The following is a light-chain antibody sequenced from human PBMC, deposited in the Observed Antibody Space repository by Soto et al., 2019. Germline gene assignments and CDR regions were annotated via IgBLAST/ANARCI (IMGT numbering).Light chain of an antibody. Sequence: QPVLTQSPSASASLGASVKLTCTLSSGHSNYAIAWHQQQSEKGPRYLMKLHSDGSHSKGDGIPDRFSGSSSGAERYLTISSLQYEDEADYYCQTWGSGIVVFGGGTKVTVL. J-gene: IGLJ2*01. CDR1: SGHSNYA. V-gene: IGLV4-69*01. CDR2: LHSDGSH. CDR3: QTWGSGIVV.